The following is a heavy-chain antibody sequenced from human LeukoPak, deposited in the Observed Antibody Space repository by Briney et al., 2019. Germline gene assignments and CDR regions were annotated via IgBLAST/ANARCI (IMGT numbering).Heavy chain of an antibody. Sequence: SVKVSCKASGGTFSSYAISWVRQAPGQGLEWMGGIIPIFGTANYAQKFQGRVTITADESTSTAYMELSSLRSEDTAVYYCASYSKKDIVVVVAATPLDYWGQGTLVTVSS. D-gene: IGHD2-15*01. CDR1: GGTFSSYA. J-gene: IGHJ4*02. CDR2: IIPIFGTA. V-gene: IGHV1-69*01. CDR3: ASYSKKDIVVVVAATPLDY.